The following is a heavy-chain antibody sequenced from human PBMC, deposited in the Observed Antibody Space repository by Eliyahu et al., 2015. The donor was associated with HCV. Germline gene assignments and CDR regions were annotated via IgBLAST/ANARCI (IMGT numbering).Heavy chain of an antibody. J-gene: IGHJ4*02. CDR1: XFAFSSYA. CDR3: AKVGEPYSYYDY. V-gene: IGHV3-23*01. Sequence: EVQLLESGGGLVQPGGSLTLSCAASXFAFSSYAINWVRQAPGKGLGWVSAISGSGGTTYYTDSMKGRITISRDNSKNTLYLQMSSLRAEDTATYYCAKVGEPYSYYDYWGQGTLVTVSS. D-gene: IGHD4-11*01. CDR2: ISGSGGTT.